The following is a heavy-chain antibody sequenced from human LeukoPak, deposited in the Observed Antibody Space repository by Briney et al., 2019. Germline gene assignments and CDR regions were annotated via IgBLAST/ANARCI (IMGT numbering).Heavy chain of an antibody. V-gene: IGHV1-46*01. CDR1: GYTFTSYY. D-gene: IGHD5-18*01. CDR2: INPSGGST. J-gene: IGHJ4*02. CDR3: ARGPREGYSYGHIDY. Sequence: VASVKVSRKASGYTFTSYYMHWVRQAPGQGLEWMGIINPSGGSTSYAQKFQGRVTMTRDTSTSTVYMELSSLRSEDTAVYYCARGPREGYSYGHIDYWGQGTLVTVSS.